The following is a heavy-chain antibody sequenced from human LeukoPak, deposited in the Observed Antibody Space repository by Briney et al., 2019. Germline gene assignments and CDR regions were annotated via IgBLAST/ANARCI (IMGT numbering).Heavy chain of an antibody. CDR2: IYYSGST. CDR1: GGSISGYY. V-gene: IGHV4-59*01. CDR3: AREGDVTFDS. D-gene: IGHD3-16*01. J-gene: IGHJ4*02. Sequence: KPSETLSLTCTVSGGSISGYYWSWIRQPPGKGLEWIGYIYYSGSTNYNPSLKSRVTISVDTSKNQFSLKLNSVTAADTAVYYCAREGDVTFDSWGQGTLVTVSS.